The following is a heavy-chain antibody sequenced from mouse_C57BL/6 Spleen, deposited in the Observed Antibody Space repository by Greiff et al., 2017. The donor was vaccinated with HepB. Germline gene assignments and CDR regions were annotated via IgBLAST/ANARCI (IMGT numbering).Heavy chain of an antibody. J-gene: IGHJ2*01. CDR2: IDPENGDT. CDR3: TTVVATGGDY. Sequence: EVQLVESGAELVRPGASVKLSCTASGFNIKDDYMHWVKQRPEQGLEWIGWIDPENGDTEYASKFQGKATITADTSSNTAYLQLSSLTSEDTAVYYCTTVVATGGDYWGQGTTLTVSS. CDR1: GFNIKDDY. D-gene: IGHD1-1*01. V-gene: IGHV14-4*01.